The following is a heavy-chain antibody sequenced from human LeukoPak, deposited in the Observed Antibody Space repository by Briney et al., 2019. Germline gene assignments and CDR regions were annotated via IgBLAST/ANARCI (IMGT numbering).Heavy chain of an antibody. V-gene: IGHV3-7*01. CDR3: AADGYSSPFDY. CDR2: IREDGSEK. CDR1: GFTFSNYW. D-gene: IGHD5-24*01. Sequence: GALRLSCAASGFTFSNYWMSWVRQAPGKGLEWVANIREDGSEKYYVDSVKGQFTISRDNAKNSLFLQMDSLRAEDTAVYYCAADGYSSPFDYWGQGTLVTVSS. J-gene: IGHJ4*02.